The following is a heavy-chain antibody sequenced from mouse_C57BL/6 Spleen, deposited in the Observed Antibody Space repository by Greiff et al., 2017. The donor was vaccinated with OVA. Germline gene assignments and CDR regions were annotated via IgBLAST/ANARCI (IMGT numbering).Heavy chain of an antibody. J-gene: IGHJ3*01. CDR2: IYPGRGST. CDR1: GYTFTSYW. D-gene: IGHD2-3*01. Sequence: VKLQQPGAELVKPGASVKMSCKASGYTFTSYWITWVKQRPGQGLEWIGDIYPGRGSTNYNEKFKSKATLTVDTSSSTAYMQRSSLTSEDSAVYYCARSIYDGYYGFAYWGQGTLVTVSA. CDR3: ARSIYDGYYGFAY. V-gene: IGHV1-55*01.